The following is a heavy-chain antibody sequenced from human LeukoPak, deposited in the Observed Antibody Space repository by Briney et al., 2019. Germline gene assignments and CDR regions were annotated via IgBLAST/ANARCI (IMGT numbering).Heavy chain of an antibody. V-gene: IGHV3-11*04. CDR1: GFTLSHYY. CDR2: ISSSGDTI. J-gene: IGHJ4*02. Sequence: PGGSLRLSCAASGFTLSHYYMTWIRQAPGKGLEWLSCISSSGDTIYYADSVKGRFTVSRDNAENSLYLQMNSLRAEDTAVYYCASAHYGDYEGFANLNFWGQGTLVTVSS. CDR3: ASAHYGDYEGFANLNF. D-gene: IGHD4-17*01.